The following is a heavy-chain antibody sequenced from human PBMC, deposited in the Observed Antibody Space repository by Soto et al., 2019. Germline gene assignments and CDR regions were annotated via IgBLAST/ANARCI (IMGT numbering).Heavy chain of an antibody. CDR1: GGSISCGGYY. CDR2: IYYSGST. V-gene: IGHV4-31*03. CDR3: ARDRYDILTGYHNWFDP. J-gene: IGHJ5*02. Sequence: TLSLTCTVSGGSISCGGYYWSWIRQHPGKGLEWIGYIYYSGSTYYNPSLKSRVTISVDTSNNQFSLKLSSVTAADTAVYYCARDRYDILTGYHNWFDPWGQGTLVTVSS. D-gene: IGHD3-9*01.